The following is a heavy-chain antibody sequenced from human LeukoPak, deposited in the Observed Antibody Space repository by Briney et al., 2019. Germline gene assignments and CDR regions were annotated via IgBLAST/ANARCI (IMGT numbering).Heavy chain of an antibody. V-gene: IGHV3-66*01. CDR3: TTYSSGWNLIFDF. CDR2: FCSGCSGGST. J-gene: IGHJ4*02. D-gene: IGHD6-19*01. Sequence: GGSLRLSCAASGFTVSSNYMSWVRQAPGKGLEWVSVFCSGCSGGSTYYADSVKGRFTISRDDSTNTLYLQMNSLKTEDTAVYYCTTYSSGWNLIFDFWGQGTLVTVSS. CDR1: GFTVSSNY.